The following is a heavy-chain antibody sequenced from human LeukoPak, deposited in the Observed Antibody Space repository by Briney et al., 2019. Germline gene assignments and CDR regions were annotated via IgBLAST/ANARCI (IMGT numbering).Heavy chain of an antibody. D-gene: IGHD3-22*01. CDR1: GGSISGYY. J-gene: IGHJ4*02. CDR3: ARTYYDSSGYYYFPFDY. V-gene: IGHV4-59*01. Sequence: SSETLSLTCTVSGGSISGYYRSWIRQPPGKGLEWIGYIYYSGSTNYNPSLKSRVTISVDTSKNQFSLKLSSVTAADTAVYYCARTYYDSSGYYYFPFDYWGQGTLVTVSS. CDR2: IYYSGST.